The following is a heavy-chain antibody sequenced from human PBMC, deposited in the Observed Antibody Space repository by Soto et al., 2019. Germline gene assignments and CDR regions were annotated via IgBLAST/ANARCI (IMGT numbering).Heavy chain of an antibody. D-gene: IGHD3-22*01. J-gene: IGHJ4*02. CDR1: GGSISSSSYY. CDR2: IYYSGST. Sequence: SETLSLTCTVSGGSISSSSYYWGWIRQPPGKGLEWIGSIYYSGSTYYNPSLKSRVTISVDTSKNQFSLKLSSVTAADTAVYYCARQSSITMIVVVITSPKFDYWGQGTLVTVS. V-gene: IGHV4-39*01. CDR3: ARQSSITMIVVVITSPKFDY.